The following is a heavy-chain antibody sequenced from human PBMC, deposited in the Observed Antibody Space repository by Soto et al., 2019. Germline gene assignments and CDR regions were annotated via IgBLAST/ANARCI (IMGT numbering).Heavy chain of an antibody. CDR3: ARDQARVVAARGAFDI. CDR1: GFTFSSYS. V-gene: IGHV3-21*01. Sequence: GGSLRLSCAASGFTFSSYSMNWVRQAPGKGLEWVSSISSSSYIYYADSVKGRFTITRDNAKNSLHLQMNSLRAEDTAGYYGARDQARVVAARGAFDIWGQGTMVTVSS. J-gene: IGHJ3*02. D-gene: IGHD2-15*01. CDR2: ISSSSYI.